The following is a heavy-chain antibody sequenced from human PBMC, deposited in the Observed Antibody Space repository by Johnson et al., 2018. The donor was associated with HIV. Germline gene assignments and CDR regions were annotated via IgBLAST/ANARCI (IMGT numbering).Heavy chain of an antibody. CDR1: GFTFSHYW. D-gene: IGHD5-18*01. J-gene: IGHJ3*02. Sequence: VQLVESGGGLVQPGGSLRLSCAASGFTFSHYWMSWVRQAPGKGLEWVANIKQDGSETYYVDSVKGRFTISRDNAKNSLNLQMNSLRAEDTAVDYCARGYSYEWRGELDAFDIWGQGTIVTVSS. V-gene: IGHV3-7*05. CDR3: ARGYSYEWRGELDAFDI. CDR2: IKQDGSET.